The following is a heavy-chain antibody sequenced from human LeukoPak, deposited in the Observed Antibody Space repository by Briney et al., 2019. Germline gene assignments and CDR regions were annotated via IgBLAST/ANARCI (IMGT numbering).Heavy chain of an antibody. CDR3: ARGPSGYDSEGGDAFDI. J-gene: IGHJ3*02. CDR1: GYTFTIYA. Sequence: ASVRVSFEASGYTFTIYAMHWVRQAPGQRLEWMGWINAGNGNTKYSQKFQGRVTITRDTSASTAYMELSSLRSEDTAVYYCARGPSGYDSEGGDAFDIWGQGTMVTVSS. D-gene: IGHD3-22*01. CDR2: INAGNGNT. V-gene: IGHV1-3*01.